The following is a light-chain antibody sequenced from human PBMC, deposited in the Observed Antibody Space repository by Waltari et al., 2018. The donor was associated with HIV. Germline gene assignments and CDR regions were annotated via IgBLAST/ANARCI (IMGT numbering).Light chain of an antibody. J-gene: IGLJ3*02. V-gene: IGLV3-1*01. CDR3: QAWDSSAVV. CDR2: QDD. Sequence: SYDLSQPPSVSVSPGQTASITCSGDKLGDKYVSWYQQYPGQSPVLVLYQDDRRPSGIPERFSGANSGTTATLTSGGTQTMDEADYYCQAWDSSAVVFGRGTKLTVL. CDR1: KLGDKY.